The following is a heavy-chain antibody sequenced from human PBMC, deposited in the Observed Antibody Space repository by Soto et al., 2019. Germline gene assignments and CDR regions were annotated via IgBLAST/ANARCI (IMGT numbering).Heavy chain of an antibody. J-gene: IGHJ4*02. CDR1: GGSISSSSYY. V-gene: IGHV4-39*01. CDR3: ARGLYYYDSSGYYPPALDY. CDR2: IYYRGST. D-gene: IGHD3-22*01. Sequence: SETLSLTCTVSGGSISSSSYYWGWIRQPPGKGLEWIGSIYYRGSTYYNPSLKSRVTISVDTSKNQFSLKLSSVTAADTAVYYCARGLYYYDSSGYYPPALDYWGQGTLVTVS.